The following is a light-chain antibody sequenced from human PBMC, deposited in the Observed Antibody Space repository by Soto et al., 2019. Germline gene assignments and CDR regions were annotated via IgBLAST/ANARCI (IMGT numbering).Light chain of an antibody. CDR3: QQFHISRT. V-gene: IGKV3-20*01. Sequence: EIVLTQSPGTLCLSPGERATLSCLASQSVSSSYLAWYQQKPGQAPRLVIYDIFTRATGVPTRISGSGSGTDFTLTITGLEPEDFAVYYCQQFHISRTFGQGTKVDIK. J-gene: IGKJ1*01. CDR2: DIF. CDR1: QSVSSSY.